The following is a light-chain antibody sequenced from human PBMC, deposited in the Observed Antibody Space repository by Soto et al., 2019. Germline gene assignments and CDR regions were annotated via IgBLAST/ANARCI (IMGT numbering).Light chain of an antibody. CDR1: QSISNY. CDR3: QQSYHPPLT. Sequence: DIEMTQSPSSLSASLGERATITCRASQSISNYLNWYQHKPGKAPKLLIYAASSLQTGVPTRFSGSGSGIDFTLTISRLQAEDFATYYCQQSYHPPLTFGGGTKVEIK. CDR2: AAS. J-gene: IGKJ4*01. V-gene: IGKV1-39*01.